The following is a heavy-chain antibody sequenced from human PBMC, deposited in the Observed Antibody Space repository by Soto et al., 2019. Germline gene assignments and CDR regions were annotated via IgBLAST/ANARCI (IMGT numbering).Heavy chain of an antibody. D-gene: IGHD2-2*01. CDR1: GGSISSVGYY. CDR2: IYYSGST. Sequence: TLSLTSTVSGGSISSVGYYCSWIRQQTGKGLEWIGYIYYSGSTYYNPSIKSRVTISVDTSKNLFSLKLSSVTAADTAVYYCARTVPDATIYYFSGMDVWGQGTTVIVFS. V-gene: IGHV4-31*02. J-gene: IGHJ6*02. CDR3: ARTVPDATIYYFSGMDV.